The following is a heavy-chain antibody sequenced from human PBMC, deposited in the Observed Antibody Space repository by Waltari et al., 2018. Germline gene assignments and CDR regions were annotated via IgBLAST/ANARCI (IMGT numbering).Heavy chain of an antibody. V-gene: IGHV3-33*01. CDR1: GFTFSSYG. CDR3: ASGLWYLDY. Sequence: QVQLVESGGGVVQPGRSLRLSCAASGFTFSSYGMHWVRQAPGKGLELVAVIWYDGSYKYYVYSVKFRFTISRDYSMNMLYLQMNCLRAEDTAVYYFASGLWYLDYWGQGTLVTFSS. J-gene: IGHJ4*02. D-gene: IGHD2-21*01. CDR2: IWYDGSYK.